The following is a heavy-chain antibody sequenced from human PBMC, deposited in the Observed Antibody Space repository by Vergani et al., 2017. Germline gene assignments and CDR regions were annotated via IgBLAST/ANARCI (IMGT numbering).Heavy chain of an antibody. CDR1: GGSISSSSYY. D-gene: IGHD6-13*01. CDR2: IYYSGST. J-gene: IGHJ5*02. Sequence: QLQLQESGPGLVKPSETLSLTCTVSGGSISSSSYYWGWIRQPPGKGLEWIGSIYYSGSTYYNPSLKSRVTISVDTSKNQFSLKLSSVTTADTAVYYCGRHYGAGIAAAGSFDPWGQGTLVTVSS. V-gene: IGHV4-39*01. CDR3: GRHYGAGIAAAGSFDP.